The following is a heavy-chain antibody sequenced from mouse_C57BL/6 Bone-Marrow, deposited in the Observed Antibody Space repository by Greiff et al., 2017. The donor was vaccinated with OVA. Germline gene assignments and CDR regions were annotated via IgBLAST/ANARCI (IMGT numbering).Heavy chain of an antibody. CDR2: INPYNGGT. J-gene: IGHJ2*01. CDR3: ARGIVLRGDY. Sequence: EVQLQQSGPVLVKPGASVKMSCKASGYTFTDYYMNWVKQSHGKSLEWIGVINPYNGGTSYNQKFKGKATLTVDKSSSTAYMELNSLTSEDAAVYYCARGIVLRGDYWGQGTTRTVSS. D-gene: IGHD1-1*01. V-gene: IGHV1-19*01. CDR1: GYTFTDYY.